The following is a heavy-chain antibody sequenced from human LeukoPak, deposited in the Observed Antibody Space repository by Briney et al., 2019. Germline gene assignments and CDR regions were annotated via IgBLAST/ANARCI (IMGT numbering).Heavy chain of an antibody. CDR3: AKARGSYRYCPVY. J-gene: IGHJ4*02. D-gene: IGHD3-16*02. CDR2: ITNNAGKT. CDR1: GFTVSRFA. V-gene: IGHV3-23*01. Sequence: GGSLRLSCAASGFTVSRFAMSWVRQAPGKGLEWLASITNNAGKTYYADSVRGRFTISRDTSTNTVYVEMNNLRAEDTAVYYCAKARGSYRYCPVYWGQGTLVTVSS.